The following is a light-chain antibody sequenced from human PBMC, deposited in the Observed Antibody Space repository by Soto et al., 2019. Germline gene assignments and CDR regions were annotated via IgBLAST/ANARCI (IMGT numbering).Light chain of an antibody. J-gene: IGKJ4*01. CDR3: QHYKRYSPLP. V-gene: IGKV1-5*03. CDR1: QSISSS. Sequence: DIQMPQDPSTLSASVGDRVTITCRASQSISSSLAWYQQKPGKAPKLLLYKASDLETGVPSRFSGSGSGTEFTLTISGLPPDDSATYYCQHYKRYSPLPFGGGTKVE. CDR2: KAS.